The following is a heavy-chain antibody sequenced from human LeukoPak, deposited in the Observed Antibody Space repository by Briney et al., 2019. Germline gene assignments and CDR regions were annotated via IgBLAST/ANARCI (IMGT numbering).Heavy chain of an antibody. Sequence: SGGSLRLSCAASGFTFATYGMHWVRLAPGKGLEWMAFIQNDEIDKFYADSVRGRFTVSRDNSKNTLYLQMDSLRPEDTAVYYCAKEPKLLPFDCWGQGTPVTVSS. CDR1: GFTFATYG. V-gene: IGHV3-30*02. CDR3: AKEPKLLPFDC. J-gene: IGHJ4*02. CDR2: IQNDEIDK. D-gene: IGHD4-23*01.